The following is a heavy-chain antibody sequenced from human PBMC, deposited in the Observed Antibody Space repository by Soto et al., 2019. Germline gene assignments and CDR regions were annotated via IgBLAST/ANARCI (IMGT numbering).Heavy chain of an antibody. CDR1: GYSISSGYY. Sequence: SETLSLTCAVSGYSISSGYYWGWIRQPPGKGLEWIGSIYHSGSTYYNPSLKSRVTISVDTSKNQFSLKLSSVTAADTAVYYCARDHRKVRLQPSTYRMDVWGQGTTVTVSS. J-gene: IGHJ6*02. CDR3: ARDHRKVRLQPSTYRMDV. V-gene: IGHV4-38-2*02. D-gene: IGHD5-12*01. CDR2: IYHSGST.